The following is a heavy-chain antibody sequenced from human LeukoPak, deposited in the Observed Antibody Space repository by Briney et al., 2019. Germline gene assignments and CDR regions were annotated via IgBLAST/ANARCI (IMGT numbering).Heavy chain of an antibody. CDR3: ARGSPPSNGGLAC. CDR1: GFTLSTYA. J-gene: IGHJ4*02. D-gene: IGHD7-27*01. CDR2: ISYDSSNY. V-gene: IGHV3-30-3*01. Sequence: GGSLRLSCAASGFTLSTYAMHWVRQAPGRGLEWVAVISYDSSNYYYADSVKGRFTISRDNSRNSLYLQMNSLRVEDTAIYYCARGSPPSNGGLACWGQGPLVTVPS.